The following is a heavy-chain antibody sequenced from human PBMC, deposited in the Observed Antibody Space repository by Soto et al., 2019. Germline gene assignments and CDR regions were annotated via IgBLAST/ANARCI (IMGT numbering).Heavy chain of an antibody. CDR3: ARDQGYCSSTSCYGPDY. Sequence: ASVKVSCKASGYTFTSYYMHWVRQAPGQGLEWMGIINPSGGSTSYAQKFQGRVTMTRDTSTSTVYMELSSLRSEDTAVYYWARDQGYCSSTSCYGPDYWGQGTLVTVSS. CDR2: INPSGGST. D-gene: IGHD2-2*01. CDR1: GYTFTSYY. V-gene: IGHV1-46*01. J-gene: IGHJ4*02.